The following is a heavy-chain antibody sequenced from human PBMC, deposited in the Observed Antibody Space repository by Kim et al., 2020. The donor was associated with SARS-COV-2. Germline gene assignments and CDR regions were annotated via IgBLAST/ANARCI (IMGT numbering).Heavy chain of an antibody. V-gene: IGHV3-7*01. CDR2: INQDGSQR. J-gene: IGHJ4*02. CDR3: AREAD. CDR1: GFAFSTYS. Sequence: GGSLRLSCAASGFAFSTYSMSWVRQAPGNGLEWVAAINQDGSQRSYVDSVTGRFTISRDNAKNSLYLQMNSLRDEDTAVYYCAREADWGQGTLVTVSS.